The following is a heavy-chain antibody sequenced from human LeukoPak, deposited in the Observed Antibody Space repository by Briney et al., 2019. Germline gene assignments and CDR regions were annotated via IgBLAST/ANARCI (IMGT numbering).Heavy chain of an antibody. V-gene: IGHV3-23*01. CDR1: GLTFSSYA. D-gene: IGHD3-10*01. CDR2: ISGSGGST. Sequence: GGSLRLSCAASGLTFSSYAMSWVRQAPGKGLEWVSAISGSGGSTYYADSVKGRFTISRDNSKNTLYLQMNSLRAEDTAVYYCAKGRAGGVRGVIPYYFDYWGQGTLVTVSS. CDR3: AKGRAGGVRGVIPYYFDY. J-gene: IGHJ4*02.